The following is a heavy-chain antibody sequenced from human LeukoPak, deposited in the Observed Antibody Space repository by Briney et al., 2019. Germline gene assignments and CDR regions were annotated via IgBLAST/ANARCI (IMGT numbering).Heavy chain of an antibody. CDR3: ARTRDEYTHADY. CDR1: GYTFTSYN. D-gene: IGHD5-24*01. Sequence: PSVNLSCKASGYTFTSYNMHWVRQAPGQGLEWMGIINPSGGSTSYAQKFQGRVTMTRDTSTSTVYMELSSLRSEDTAVYYCARTRDEYTHADYWGQGTLVTPSS. CDR2: INPSGGST. J-gene: IGHJ4*02. V-gene: IGHV1-46*01.